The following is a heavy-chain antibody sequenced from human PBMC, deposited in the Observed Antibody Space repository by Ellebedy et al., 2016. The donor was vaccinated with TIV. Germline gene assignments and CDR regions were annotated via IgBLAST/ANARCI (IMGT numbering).Heavy chain of an antibody. CDR3: ARTYYYDSSDYDNWFDP. D-gene: IGHD3-22*01. Sequence: ASVKVSCKASGYTFTSYDINWVRQATGQGLEWMGWMNPNSGNTGYTQKFQGRVIMTRNTSISTAYMELSSLRSEDTAVYYCARTYYYDSSDYDNWFDPWGQGTLVTVSS. CDR1: GYTFTSYD. V-gene: IGHV1-8*01. CDR2: MNPNSGNT. J-gene: IGHJ5*02.